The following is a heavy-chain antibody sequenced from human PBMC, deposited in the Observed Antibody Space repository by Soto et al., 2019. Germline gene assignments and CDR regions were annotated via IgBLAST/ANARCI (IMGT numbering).Heavy chain of an antibody. CDR3: AKGRSSSWPFDY. CDR1: GFTFSSYS. V-gene: IGHV3-23*01. D-gene: IGHD6-13*01. Sequence: GGALRLSCAASGFTFSSYSMSWVRQAPGKGLEWVSAISGSGGSTYYADSVKGRFTISRDNSKNTLYLQMNSLRAEDTAVYYCAKGRSSSWPFDYWGQGTLVTVSS. J-gene: IGHJ4*02. CDR2: ISGSGGST.